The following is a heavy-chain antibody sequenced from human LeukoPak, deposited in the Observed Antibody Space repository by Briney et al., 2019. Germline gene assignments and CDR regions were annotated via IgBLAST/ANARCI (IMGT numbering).Heavy chain of an antibody. CDR3: ARGRRDGYSDY. V-gene: IGHV3-64*01. CDR2: ISSNGGST. Sequence: PGGSLRLSCAASGFTFSSYAMHWVRQAPGKGLEYVSAISSNGGSTYYANSVKGRFTISRDNSKNTLYLQMGSLRAEDMAVYYCARGRRDGYSDYWGQGTLVTVSS. CDR1: GFTFSSYA. J-gene: IGHJ4*02. D-gene: IGHD5-24*01.